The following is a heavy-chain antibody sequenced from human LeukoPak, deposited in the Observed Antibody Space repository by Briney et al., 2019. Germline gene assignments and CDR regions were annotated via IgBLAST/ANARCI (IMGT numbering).Heavy chain of an antibody. J-gene: IGHJ6*02. CDR3: AREGPTSYDDYNGMDV. V-gene: IGHV3-30-3*01. D-gene: IGHD5-12*01. Sequence: PGRSLRLSCAASGFTFSSYAMHWVRQAPGKGLEWVAVISYDGSNKYYADSEKGQFTISRDNSKNTLYLQMNSLRAEDTAVYYCAREGPTSYDDYNGMDVWGQGTTVTVSS. CDR1: GFTFSSYA. CDR2: ISYDGSNK.